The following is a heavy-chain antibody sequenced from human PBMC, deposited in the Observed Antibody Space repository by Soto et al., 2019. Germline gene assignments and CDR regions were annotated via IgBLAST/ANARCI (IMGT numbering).Heavy chain of an antibody. Sequence: SETLSLTCTVSGDTISSHQWSWIRQPPGKGLEWIGYIYYSGGTNYNPFLKSRVTISVDTSKNQFSLNMKSVTAADTAVYYCARDPGSIAGNFYYGMHVWGQGTTVTVSS. J-gene: IGHJ6*02. CDR2: IYYSGGT. CDR3: ARDPGSIAGNFYYGMHV. CDR1: GDTISSHQ. D-gene: IGHD3-10*01. V-gene: IGHV4-59*11.